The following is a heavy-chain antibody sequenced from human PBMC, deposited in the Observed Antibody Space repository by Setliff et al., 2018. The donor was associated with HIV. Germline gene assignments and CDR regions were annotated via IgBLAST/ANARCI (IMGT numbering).Heavy chain of an antibody. V-gene: IGHV4-4*07. CDR2: VHSTGTT. D-gene: IGHD3-22*01. CDR1: GGSFSTYY. CDR3: ARDRIEVLADSPQDVFDI. J-gene: IGHJ3*02. Sequence: SETLSLTCTVSGGSFSTYYWSWIRQPAGEGPEYIGRVHSTGTTIYNPSLKSRVTMSVDASKNQLSLKLRSVTAADTAVYYCARDRIEVLADSPQDVFDIWGRGRMVTVSS.